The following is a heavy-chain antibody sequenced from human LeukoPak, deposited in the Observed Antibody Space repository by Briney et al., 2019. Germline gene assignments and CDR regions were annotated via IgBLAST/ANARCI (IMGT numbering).Heavy chain of an antibody. J-gene: IGHJ4*02. V-gene: IGHV3-48*01. Sequence: GGSLRLSCAASGFTFRNYNMNWVRQAPGKGLEWVSFVNDSSSHTFYPDSVKGRFTVSRDNAKNSLYLEMNSLRADDTAIYYCARDGEGGAAAGYWGQGTLVTVSS. CDR2: VNDSSSHT. CDR3: ARDGEGGAAAGY. CDR1: GFTFRNYN. D-gene: IGHD6-13*01.